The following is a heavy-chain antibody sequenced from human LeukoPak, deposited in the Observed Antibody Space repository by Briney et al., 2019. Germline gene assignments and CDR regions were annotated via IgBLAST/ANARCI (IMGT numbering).Heavy chain of an antibody. V-gene: IGHV3-74*01. J-gene: IGHJ4*02. CDR3: ARRIQGMAPYYFDY. CDR1: GFTFSSYW. CDR2: INSDGGST. D-gene: IGHD5-24*01. Sequence: GGSLRLSCTASGFTFSSYWMHWVRQAPGKGLVWVSRINSDGGSTSYAASVKGRFTISRDNAKNTLYLQMNSLRAEDTAVYYCARRIQGMAPYYFDYWGQGTLVTVSS.